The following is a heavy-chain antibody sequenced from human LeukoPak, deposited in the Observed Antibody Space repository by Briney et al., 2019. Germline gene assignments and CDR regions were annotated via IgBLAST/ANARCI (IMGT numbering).Heavy chain of an antibody. Sequence: GGSLRLSCAASGFTFSSYGMHWVRQAPGKGLEWVAVISYDGSNKYYADSVKGRFTISRDNSKNTLYLQMNSLRAEDTAVYYCARRAMLWVATTGFDYWGQGTLVTVSS. D-gene: IGHD5-24*01. V-gene: IGHV3-30*03. CDR3: ARRAMLWVATTGFDY. CDR1: GFTFSSYG. CDR2: ISYDGSNK. J-gene: IGHJ4*02.